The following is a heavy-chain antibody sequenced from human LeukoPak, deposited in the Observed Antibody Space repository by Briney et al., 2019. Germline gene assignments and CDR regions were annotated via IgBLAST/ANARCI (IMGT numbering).Heavy chain of an antibody. CDR1: GFTFSSYW. J-gene: IGHJ4*02. CDR3: SRSAYYDGSGNYYDY. D-gene: IGHD3-22*01. CDR2: ISDGGSTT. V-gene: IGHV3-74*01. Sequence: PGGSLRLSCAASGFTFSSYWMHWVRQASGKGLVWVSRISDGGSTTTYADSVKGRFTISRDNAKNTLYLQMNGLRAEDTAVYYCSRSAYYDGSGNYYDYWGQGTLVTVSS.